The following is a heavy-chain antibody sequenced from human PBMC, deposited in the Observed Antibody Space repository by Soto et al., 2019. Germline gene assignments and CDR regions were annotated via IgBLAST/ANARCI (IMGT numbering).Heavy chain of an antibody. V-gene: IGHV3-21*01. CDR3: ARDDYGDYDSNYFQV. D-gene: IGHD4-17*01. CDR2: ISSGSHYM. J-gene: IGHJ1*01. CDR1: GFPFSSYG. Sequence: EVQLVESGGVLVQPGGSLRLSCAASGFPFSSYGMNWVRQAPGKVLEWVSSISSGSHYMYYADSVRGRFTISRDNAENSLYLHMNSLRAENTAGYFCARDDYGDYDSNYFQVWGQGTLVTVSS.